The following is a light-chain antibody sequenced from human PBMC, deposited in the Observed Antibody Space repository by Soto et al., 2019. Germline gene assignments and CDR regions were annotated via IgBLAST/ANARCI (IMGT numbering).Light chain of an antibody. J-gene: IGKJ1*01. CDR2: KAS. V-gene: IGKV1-5*03. CDR1: QSISSW. CDR3: QQYNSFPR. Sequence: DIQMTQSPSTLSASVGDRVTITCRASQSISSWLAWYQQKPGKAPKLTIYKASSLESGVPSRFSVSGSGTEFTLTISSLQPDDFATYCCQQYNSFPRFGQGTKVEI.